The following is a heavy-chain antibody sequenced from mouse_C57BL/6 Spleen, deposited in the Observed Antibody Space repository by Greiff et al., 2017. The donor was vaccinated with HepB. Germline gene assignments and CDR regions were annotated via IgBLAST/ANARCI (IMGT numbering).Heavy chain of an antibody. CDR3: ARKAYYSNYDAMDY. CDR2: IYPGDGDT. V-gene: IGHV1-80*01. D-gene: IGHD2-5*01. CDR1: GYAFSSYW. J-gene: IGHJ4*01. Sequence: QVQLQQSGAELVKPGASVKISCKASGYAFSSYWMNWVKQRPGKGLEWIGQIYPGDGDTNYNGKFKSKATLTADKSSSTAYMQLSSLTSEDSAVYFCARKAYYSNYDAMDYWGQGTSVTVSS.